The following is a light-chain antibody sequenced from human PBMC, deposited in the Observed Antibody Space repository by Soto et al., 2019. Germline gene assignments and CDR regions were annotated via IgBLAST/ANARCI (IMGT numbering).Light chain of an antibody. V-gene: IGLV2-14*01. CDR2: EVS. CDR3: SSFTSRSTFNYV. J-gene: IGLJ1*01. CDR1: SSDVGAYNY. Sequence: QSALTQPASVSGSPGQSITISCTGTSSDVGAYNYVSWYQQYPGTAPKVMIYEVSSRPSGVSHRFSGSKSGNTASLTISGLQPEDEADYYCSSFTSRSTFNYVFGTGTKLTV.